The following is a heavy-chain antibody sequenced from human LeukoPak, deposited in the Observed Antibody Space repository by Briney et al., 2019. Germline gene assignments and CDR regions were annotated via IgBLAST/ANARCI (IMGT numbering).Heavy chain of an antibody. Sequence: SQTLSLTRTLGARSVASGGHECAWIRQHPGKGLEWIGYIYYSGSTFNNPSLKSRVTISVDTSKNQFSLKMNSETVADTAVYRCARGGVWSTYAKPIEFWGQGTLVTASS. D-gene: IGHD2-8*02. V-gene: IGHV4-31*03. CDR3: ARGGVWSTYAKPIEF. CDR1: ARSVASGGHE. CDR2: IYYSGST. J-gene: IGHJ4*02.